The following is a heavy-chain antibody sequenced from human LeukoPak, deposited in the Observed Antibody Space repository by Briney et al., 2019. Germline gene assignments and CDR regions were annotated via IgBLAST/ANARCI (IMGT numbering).Heavy chain of an antibody. CDR2: INPDGTTT. Sequence: GGSLRLSCAASGFTFSTYWMHWVRQAPGKGLVWVSRINPDGTTTSYADSVKGRFTISRDNAKDTVYLQMNSLTAEDTAVYYCARVSIGWYSFDYWGQGTLVTVSS. CDR1: GFTFSTYW. J-gene: IGHJ4*02. CDR3: ARVSIGWYSFDY. V-gene: IGHV3-74*01. D-gene: IGHD6-19*01.